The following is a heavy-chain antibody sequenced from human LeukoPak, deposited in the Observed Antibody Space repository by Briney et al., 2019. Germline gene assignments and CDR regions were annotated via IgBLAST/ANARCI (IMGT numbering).Heavy chain of an antibody. V-gene: IGHV1-8*01. CDR1: GYTFTSYD. D-gene: IGHD5-24*01. CDR2: MNPNSGNT. J-gene: IGHJ4*02. CDR3: AIRRDGYPFDY. Sequence: ASVKVSCKASGYTFTSYDINWVRQATGQGLEWMGWMNPNSGNTGYAQKLQGRVTMTTDTSTSTAYMELRSLRSDDTAVYYCAIRRDGYPFDYWGQGTLVTVSS.